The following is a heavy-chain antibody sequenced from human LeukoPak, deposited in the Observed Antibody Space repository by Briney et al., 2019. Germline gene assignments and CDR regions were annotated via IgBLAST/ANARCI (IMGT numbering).Heavy chain of an antibody. J-gene: IGHJ5*02. CDR2: ISGSGGST. V-gene: IGHV3-23*01. CDR3: AKGSSSWYDENNWFDP. CDR1: GFTFSSYA. D-gene: IGHD6-13*01. Sequence: GGSLRLSCAASGFTFSSYAMSWVRQAPGKGLEWVSAISGSGGSTYYADSVKGRFTISRDNSKNTLYLQMNSLGAEDTAVYYCAKGSSSWYDENNWFDPWGQGTLVTVSS.